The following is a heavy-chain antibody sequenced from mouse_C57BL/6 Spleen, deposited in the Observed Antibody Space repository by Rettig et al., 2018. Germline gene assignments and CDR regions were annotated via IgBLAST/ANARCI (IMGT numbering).Heavy chain of an antibody. V-gene: IGHV1-15*01. D-gene: IGHD2-3*01. CDR2: IDPETGGT. Sequence: QVQLQQSGAELVRPGASVTLSCKASGYTFTDYEMHWVKQTPVHGLEWIGAIDPETGGTAYNQKFKGKAILTADKSSSTAYMELRSLTSEDSAVYYCTRWLLRKYFDYWGQGTTLTVSS. CDR3: TRWLLRKYFDY. CDR1: GYTFTDYE. J-gene: IGHJ2*01.